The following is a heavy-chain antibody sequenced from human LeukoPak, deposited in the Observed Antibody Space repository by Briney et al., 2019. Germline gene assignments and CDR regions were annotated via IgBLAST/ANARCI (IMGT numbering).Heavy chain of an antibody. CDR3: AKDSVRYYYDSSGYPDY. D-gene: IGHD3-22*01. V-gene: IGHV3-30*18. CDR2: ISYDGSNK. CDR1: GFTFSSYG. J-gene: IGHJ4*02. Sequence: GGSLRLSCAASGFTFSSYGMHWVRQAPGKGLEWVAVISYDGSNKYYADSVKGRFTISRDNSKNTLYLQMNSLRAEDTAVYYCAKDSVRYYYDSSGYPDYWGQGTLVTVSS.